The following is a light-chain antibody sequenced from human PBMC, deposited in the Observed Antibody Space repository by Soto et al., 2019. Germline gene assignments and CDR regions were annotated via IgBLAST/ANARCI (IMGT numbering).Light chain of an antibody. V-gene: IGKV1-27*01. CDR1: QGISNY. Sequence: DIQMTQSPSSLSASVGDRVTITCRASQGISNYLAWYEQKPGKVRKLLIDAASTLQSGGPSRFSGVGSEKDFTLTISSVHPEDGATYYCQKYNSAFTFGGGTNVDIK. CDR3: QKYNSAFT. CDR2: AAS. J-gene: IGKJ4*01.